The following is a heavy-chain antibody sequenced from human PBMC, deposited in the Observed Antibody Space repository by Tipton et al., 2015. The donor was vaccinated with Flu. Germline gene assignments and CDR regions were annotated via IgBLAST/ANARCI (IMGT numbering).Heavy chain of an antibody. CDR1: GLSVSTNY. CDR3: ARDGPDWNYFYYMDV. CDR2: IYSGGNT. V-gene: IGHV3-53*01. J-gene: IGHJ6*03. D-gene: IGHD1-1*01. Sequence: SLRLSCAASGLSVSTNYMSWVRQAPGKGLQWVSSIYSGGNTYYADSVKGRFTISRDSSKNTLYLQMNSVRDEDMGVYFCARDGPDWNYFYYMDVWGMGTTVTVSS.